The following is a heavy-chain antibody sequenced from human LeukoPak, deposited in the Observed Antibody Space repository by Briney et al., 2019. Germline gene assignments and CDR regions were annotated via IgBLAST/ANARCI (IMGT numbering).Heavy chain of an antibody. J-gene: IGHJ3*02. Sequence: SQTLSLTCIVSGGSISSGSYYWSWIRQPARKGLEWIGRIYTSGSTNYNPSLKSRVTISVVTSKNQFSLKLSSVTAADTAVYYCARVRAAADPDAFDIWGQGTMVTVSS. D-gene: IGHD6-13*01. V-gene: IGHV4-61*02. CDR3: ARVRAAADPDAFDI. CDR1: GGSISSGSYY. CDR2: IYTSGST.